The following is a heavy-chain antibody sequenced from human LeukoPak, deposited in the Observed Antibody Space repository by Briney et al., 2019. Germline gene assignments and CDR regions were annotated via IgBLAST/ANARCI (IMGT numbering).Heavy chain of an antibody. D-gene: IGHD3-22*01. J-gene: IGHJ3*02. CDR1: GGSISSSYYF. Sequence: SETLSLTCTVSGGSISSSYYFWGWIRQPPGKGLEWIGTIFYRGSTHYNPSLKSRVTISVDTSKNQFSLKLNSVTAADTAMYNCAVAGVRYYDSSGLYAFDIWGQGTMVTVSS. CDR2: IFYRGST. V-gene: IGHV4-39*01. CDR3: AVAGVRYYDSSGLYAFDI.